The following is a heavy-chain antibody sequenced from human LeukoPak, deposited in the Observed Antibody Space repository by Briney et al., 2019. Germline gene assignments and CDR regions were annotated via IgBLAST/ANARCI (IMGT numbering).Heavy chain of an antibody. V-gene: IGHV1-18*01. CDR2: ISPYKGDT. CDR3: ARAGGWAREDYKADAFHI. CDR1: GYTFTNFG. J-gene: IGHJ3*02. Sequence: ASVKVSCKASGYTFTNFGISWVRQAPGQGLEWMGWISPYKGDTNYAQNLQGRVTMTTDTSTSTAYMELRSLRSDDTAVYYCARAGGWAREDYKADAFHIWGQGTMVTVFS. D-gene: IGHD6-19*01.